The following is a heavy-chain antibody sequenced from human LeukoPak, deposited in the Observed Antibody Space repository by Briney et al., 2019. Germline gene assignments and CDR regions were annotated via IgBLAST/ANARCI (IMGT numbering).Heavy chain of an antibody. CDR2: ISGSGGST. V-gene: IGHV3-23*01. Sequence: GGSLRLSCAAPGFTFSSYAMSWVRQAPGKGLEWVSAISGSGGSTYYADSVKGRFTISRDNSKNTLYLQMNSLRAEDTAVYYCAKGFAYQLPHSTFDYWGQGTLVTVSS. CDR3: AKGFAYQLPHSTFDY. D-gene: IGHD2-2*01. J-gene: IGHJ4*02. CDR1: GFTFSSYA.